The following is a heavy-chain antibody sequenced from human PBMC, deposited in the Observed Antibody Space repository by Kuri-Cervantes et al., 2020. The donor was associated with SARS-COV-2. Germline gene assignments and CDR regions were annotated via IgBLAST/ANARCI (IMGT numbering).Heavy chain of an antibody. D-gene: IGHD2-15*01. Sequence: GGSLRLSCAASGFNVSRKYMNWVRQAPGKGLEWVSIIYSGGSIYYADSVKGRFTISRDNVRNTLSLQMNSLRAADTAVYYCAKGGFMVVAGYGMDVWGQGTAVTVSS. J-gene: IGHJ6*02. V-gene: IGHV3-53*05. CDR3: AKGGFMVVAGYGMDV. CDR2: IYSGGSI. CDR1: GFNVSRKY.